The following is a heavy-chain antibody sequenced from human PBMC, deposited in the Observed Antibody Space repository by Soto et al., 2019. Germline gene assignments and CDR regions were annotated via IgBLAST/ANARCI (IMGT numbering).Heavy chain of an antibody. CDR1: GGSISSGGYY. Sequence: KASETLSLTCTVSGGSISSGGYYWSWIRQHPGKGLEWIGYIYYSGSTYYNPSLKSRVTISVDTSKNQFSLKLSSVTAADTAVYYCARSSQWLVTYWGQGTLVTVSS. J-gene: IGHJ4*02. V-gene: IGHV4-31*03. CDR2: IYYSGST. D-gene: IGHD6-19*01. CDR3: ARSSQWLVTY.